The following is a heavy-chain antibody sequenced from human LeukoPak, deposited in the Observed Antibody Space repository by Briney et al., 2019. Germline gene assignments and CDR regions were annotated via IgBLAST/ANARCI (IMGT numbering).Heavy chain of an antibody. Sequence: GGSLRLSCAASGFTFSSYWMHWVRQAPGKGLVWVSRINSDGSSTSYADSVKGRFTISRDNAKNTLYLQMNSLRAEDTAVYYCARVELRYFDWLSNHDAFDIWGQGTMVTVSS. D-gene: IGHD3-9*01. CDR1: GFTFSSYW. J-gene: IGHJ3*02. V-gene: IGHV3-74*01. CDR2: INSDGSST. CDR3: ARVELRYFDWLSNHDAFDI.